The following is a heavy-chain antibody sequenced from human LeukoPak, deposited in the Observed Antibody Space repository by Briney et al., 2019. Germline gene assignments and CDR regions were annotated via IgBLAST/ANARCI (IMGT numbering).Heavy chain of an antibody. D-gene: IGHD3-22*01. Sequence: GGSLRLSCAASGFTFSSYAMSWVRQAPGKGLEWVSAISGSGGSTYYADSVKGRLTISRDNAKNTLYLQMNSLRAEDKAVYYCAKVPPVMYYYESSAGLPDYWGQGTLVTVSS. CDR1: GFTFSSYA. V-gene: IGHV3-23*01. CDR3: AKVPPVMYYYESSAGLPDY. CDR2: ISGSGGST. J-gene: IGHJ4*02.